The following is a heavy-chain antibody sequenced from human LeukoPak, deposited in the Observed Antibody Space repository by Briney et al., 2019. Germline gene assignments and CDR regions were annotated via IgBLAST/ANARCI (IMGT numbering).Heavy chain of an antibody. CDR3: ARESTFYDSSGYFDY. Sequence: SETLSLTCTVSGYSISSGCYWGWIRQPPGKGLEWIGYIYYSGSTNYNPSLKSRVTMSVDTSKNQFSLKLSSVTAADTAVYYCARESTFYDSSGYFDYWGQGTLVTVSS. CDR2: IYYSGST. V-gene: IGHV4-38-2*02. D-gene: IGHD3-22*01. CDR1: GYSISSGCY. J-gene: IGHJ4*02.